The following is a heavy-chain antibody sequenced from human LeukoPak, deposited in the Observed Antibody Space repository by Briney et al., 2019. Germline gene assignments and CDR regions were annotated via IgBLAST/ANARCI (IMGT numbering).Heavy chain of an antibody. CDR3: AKDYPLDY. Sequence: GGSLRLSCAASGFTFSSYTIHWVRQAPGKGLEWVSAISGSGDSTYYADSVRGRFTISRDNSKNTLYLQMNSLRGEDTAVYYCAKDYPLDYWGQGTLVTVSS. V-gene: IGHV3-23*01. CDR2: ISGSGDST. CDR1: GFTFSSYT. J-gene: IGHJ4*02.